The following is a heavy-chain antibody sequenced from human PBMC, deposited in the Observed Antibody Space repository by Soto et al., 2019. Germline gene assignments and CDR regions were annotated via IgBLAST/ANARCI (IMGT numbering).Heavy chain of an antibody. CDR2: INPSGGST. J-gene: IGHJ4*02. D-gene: IGHD6-19*01. CDR1: GYTFTSYY. CDR3: ARAVAVPADFDY. Sequence: ASVKVSCKASGYTFTSYYMHWVRQAPGQGLELMGIINPSGGSTSYAQKFQGRVTMTRDTSTSTVYMELSSLRSEDTAVYYCARAVAVPADFDYWGQGTLVTVSS. V-gene: IGHV1-46*01.